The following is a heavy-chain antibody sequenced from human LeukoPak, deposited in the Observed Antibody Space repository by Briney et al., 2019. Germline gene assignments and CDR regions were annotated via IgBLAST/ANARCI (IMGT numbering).Heavy chain of an antibody. Sequence: GGSLRLSCAASGFTFDDYAMHWVRQAPGKGLEWVSGISWNSGSIGYADSVKGRFTISRDNAKNSLYLQMNSLRAEDTALYYRVVITWGFRYFDYWGQGTLVTVSS. D-gene: IGHD3-22*01. V-gene: IGHV3-9*01. J-gene: IGHJ4*02. CDR3: VVITWGFRYFDY. CDR2: ISWNSGSI. CDR1: GFTFDDYA.